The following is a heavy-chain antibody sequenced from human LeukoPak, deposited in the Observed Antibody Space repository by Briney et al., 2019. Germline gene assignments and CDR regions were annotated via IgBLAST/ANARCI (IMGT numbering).Heavy chain of an antibody. J-gene: IGHJ3*02. V-gene: IGHV3-21*01. CDR3: ARDGPRYYYDSSGSHAFDI. Sequence: GGSLRLSCAASGFTFSTYSMNWVRQAPGKGLEWVSSISSSSSYIYYADSVKGRFTISRDNAKNSLYLQMNSLRAEDMAVYYCARDGPRYYYDSSGSHAFDILGRGTIVTVSS. CDR2: ISSSSSYI. D-gene: IGHD3-22*01. CDR1: GFTFSTYS.